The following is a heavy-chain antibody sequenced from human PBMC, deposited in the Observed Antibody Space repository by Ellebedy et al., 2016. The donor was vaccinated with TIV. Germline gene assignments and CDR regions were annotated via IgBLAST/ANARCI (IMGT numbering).Heavy chain of an antibody. Sequence: ASVKVSCXASGYTFTGYYMHWVRQAPGQGLEWMGWINPNSGGTNYAQKFQGRVTMTRDTSISTAYMELSRLRSDDTAVYYCARDRGGVRYYYDSSGSFDYWGQGTLVTVSS. D-gene: IGHD3-22*01. CDR3: ARDRGGVRYYYDSSGSFDY. CDR1: GYTFTGYY. V-gene: IGHV1-2*02. CDR2: INPNSGGT. J-gene: IGHJ4*02.